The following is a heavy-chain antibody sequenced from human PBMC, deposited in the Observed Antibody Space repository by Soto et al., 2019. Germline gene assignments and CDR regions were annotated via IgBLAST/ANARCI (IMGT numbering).Heavy chain of an antibody. CDR3: ARGGEFCSTGSCNSSLGDAFDV. V-gene: IGHV1-69*13. CDR1: GGTFSSYA. D-gene: IGHD2-15*01. CDR2: IIPIFGTA. J-gene: IGHJ3*01. Sequence: GASVKVSCKASGGTFSSYAISWVRQAPGQGLEWMGGIIPIFGTANYAQKFQGRVTITADASITTAYMELSRLRSDDTAVYYCARGGEFCSTGSCNSSLGDAFDVWGQGTTVTVSS.